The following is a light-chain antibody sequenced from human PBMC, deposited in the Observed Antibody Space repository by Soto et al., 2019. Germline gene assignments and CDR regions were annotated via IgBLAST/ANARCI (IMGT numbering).Light chain of an antibody. V-gene: IGKV1-5*03. Sequence: DIQMTQSPSTLSASVGDRVTITCRASQTVERWLAWYQQKPGKAPNLLIYKASTLKSGVPSRFSGSGSGTEFTLTISSLQPDDFATYYCQHYNSYSEAFGQGTKVDI. CDR1: QTVERW. CDR3: QHYNSYSEA. CDR2: KAS. J-gene: IGKJ1*01.